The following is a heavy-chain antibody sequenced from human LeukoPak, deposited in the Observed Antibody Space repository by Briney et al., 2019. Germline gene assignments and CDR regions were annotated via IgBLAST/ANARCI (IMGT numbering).Heavy chain of an antibody. CDR3: AAKGNGYTGTYVFAH. J-gene: IGHJ4*02. Sequence: PGGSLRLSCAASGFTFSSYSMNWVRQAPGKGLEWVSSISSSSSYIYYADSVKGRFSISRDTSENTLSLQMNSLRAEDSAVYYCAAKGNGYTGTYVFAHWGRGTLVTVSS. V-gene: IGHV3-21*01. CDR2: ISSSSSYI. D-gene: IGHD5-12*01. CDR1: GFTFSSYS.